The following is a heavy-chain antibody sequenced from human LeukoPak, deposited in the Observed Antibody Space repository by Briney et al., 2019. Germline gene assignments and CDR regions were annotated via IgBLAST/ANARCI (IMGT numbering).Heavy chain of an antibody. CDR3: ARHRGYCSSTSCPQYYFDY. V-gene: IGHV4-39*01. Sequence: PSETLSLTRTVSGGSISSSSYYWGWIRQPPGKGLEWIGSIYYSGSTYYNPSLKSRVTISVDTSKNQFSLKLSSVTAADTAVYYCARHRGYCSSTSCPQYYFDYWGQGTLVTVSS. J-gene: IGHJ4*02. CDR1: GGSISSSSYY. D-gene: IGHD2-2*01. CDR2: IYYSGST.